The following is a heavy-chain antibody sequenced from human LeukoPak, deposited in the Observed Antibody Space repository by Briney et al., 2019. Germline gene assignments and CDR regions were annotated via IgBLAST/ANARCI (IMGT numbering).Heavy chain of an antibody. Sequence: GGSLRLSCAASGFTFDDYTMHWVRQAPGKGLEWVSLISWDGGSTYYAGSVKGRFTISRDNSKNSLYLQMNSLRTEDTALYYCAKASIPYGDDAFDIWGQGTMVTVSS. J-gene: IGHJ3*02. D-gene: IGHD4-17*01. CDR1: GFTFDDYT. V-gene: IGHV3-43*01. CDR3: AKASIPYGDDAFDI. CDR2: ISWDGGST.